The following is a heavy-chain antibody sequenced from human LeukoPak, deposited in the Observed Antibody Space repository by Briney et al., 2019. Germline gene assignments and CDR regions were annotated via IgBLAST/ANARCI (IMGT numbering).Heavy chain of an antibody. CDR2: IYHSGST. CDR1: GVSISSGGYY. Sequence: PSETLSLTCTVSGVSISSGGYYWSWIRQPPGKGLEWIGYIYHSGSTYYNPSLKSRVTISVDTSKNQFSLKLSSVTAADTAVYYCARTAARRVGPLIDPWGQGTLVTVSS. D-gene: IGHD6-6*01. J-gene: IGHJ5*02. V-gene: IGHV4-30-2*02. CDR3: ARTAARRVGPLIDP.